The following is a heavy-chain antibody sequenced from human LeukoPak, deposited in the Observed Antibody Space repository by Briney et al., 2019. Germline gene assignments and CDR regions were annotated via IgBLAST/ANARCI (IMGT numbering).Heavy chain of an antibody. V-gene: IGHV1-46*01. J-gene: IGHJ4*02. D-gene: IGHD3-22*01. CDR1: GYTFTSYY. CDR3: ARAGGLTMIVVVLDY. CDR2: INPSGGST. Sequence: PTASVKVSCKASGYTFTSYYMHWVRQAPGQGLEWMGIINPSGGSTSYAQKFQGRVTMTRDTSTSTVYMELSSLRSEDTAVYYCARAGGLTMIVVVLDYWGQGTLVIVSS.